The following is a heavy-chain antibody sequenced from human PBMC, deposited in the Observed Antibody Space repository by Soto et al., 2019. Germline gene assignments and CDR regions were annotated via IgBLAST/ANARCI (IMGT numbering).Heavy chain of an antibody. CDR2: ISYDGTNQ. CDR3: ARGAIVGVNDVFEV. Sequence: PWGSLRLSCAASGFPFSPYTMHWVRQAPGQGLEWVAVISYDGTNQYYADSVKGRFIISRDNSNNTLSLQMHSLKSEDTAVYFCARGAIVGVNDVFEVWGQGTMVTVSS. D-gene: IGHD1-26*01. V-gene: IGHV3-30*14. J-gene: IGHJ3*01. CDR1: GFPFSPYT.